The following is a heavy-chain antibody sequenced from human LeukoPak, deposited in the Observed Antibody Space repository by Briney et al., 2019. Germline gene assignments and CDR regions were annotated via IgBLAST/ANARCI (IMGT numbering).Heavy chain of an antibody. D-gene: IGHD3-22*01. V-gene: IGHV3-7*01. Sequence: GGSLRLTCAASGFTFSDYWMTWVRQAPGKGLQWVANIKDDGSETYYVDSVKGRFTISRDNAKNSLYLQMNSLRAEDTAVYYCAKDAAVGSSGYYYVPPLYYFHYWGQGTLVTVSS. CDR2: IKDDGSET. J-gene: IGHJ4*02. CDR1: GFTFSDYW. CDR3: AKDAAVGSSGYYYVPPLYYFHY.